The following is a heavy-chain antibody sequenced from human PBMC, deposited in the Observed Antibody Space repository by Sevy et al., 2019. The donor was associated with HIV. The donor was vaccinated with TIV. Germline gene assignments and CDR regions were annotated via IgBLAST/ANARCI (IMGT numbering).Heavy chain of an antibody. CDR1: GFTFTSYS. J-gene: IGHJ4*01. V-gene: IGHV3-21*01. CDR3: ARSTYYYASGTVRESDF. Sequence: GGPLRLSCAASGFTFTSYSMSWFRQAPGRGLEWVSSISKYSNYIHYANSVEGRFTISRDNAQDSMSLQMTSLRAEDTALYFCARSTYYYASGTVRESDFWGQGTLVTVSS. CDR2: ISKYSNYI. D-gene: IGHD3-10*01.